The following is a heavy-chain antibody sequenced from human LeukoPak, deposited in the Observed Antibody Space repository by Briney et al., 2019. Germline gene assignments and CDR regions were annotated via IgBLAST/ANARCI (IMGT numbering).Heavy chain of an antibody. V-gene: IGHV3-74*03. D-gene: IGHD1-26*01. CDR1: GFTFNTYW. Sequence: GGSLRLSCAASGFTFNTYWMYWVRQGSGKGLVWVSRISSDGNRTEYADSVEGRFTISRDNAKNTLYLQMDSLRAEDTAVYYCARGPSHSGSYFVYWGQGTLVTVSS. CDR3: ARGPSHSGSYFVY. CDR2: ISSDGNRT. J-gene: IGHJ4*02.